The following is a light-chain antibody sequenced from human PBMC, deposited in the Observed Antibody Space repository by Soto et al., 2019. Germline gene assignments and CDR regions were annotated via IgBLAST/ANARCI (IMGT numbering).Light chain of an antibody. J-gene: IGLJ2*01. CDR1: KLGDKY. Sequence: SYELTQPPSVSVSPGQTASITCSGDKLGDKYACWYQQKPGQSXVXXIYKDSKRPXGXPXXXXGXXXXXXXXXXXXGTQAMDAADYYCQAWDSSTPVVFGGGTKLTVL. CDR3: QAWDSSTPVV. CDR2: KDS. V-gene: IGLV3-1*01.